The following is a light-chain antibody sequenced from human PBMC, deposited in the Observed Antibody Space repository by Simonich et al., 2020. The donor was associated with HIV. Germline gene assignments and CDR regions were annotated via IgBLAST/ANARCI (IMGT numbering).Light chain of an antibody. Sequence: QSVLTQPPSASGTPGQRVTISCSGSSSNIGSNYVYWYQQLPGTAPKLLIYRNNQRPSGVPDRVSGSKSGNPASLTISGLQAEDEAHYYCSSYTSSSTWVFGGGTKLTVL. CDR1: SSNIGSNY. CDR3: SSYTSSSTWV. CDR2: RNN. V-gene: IGLV1-47*01. J-gene: IGLJ3*02.